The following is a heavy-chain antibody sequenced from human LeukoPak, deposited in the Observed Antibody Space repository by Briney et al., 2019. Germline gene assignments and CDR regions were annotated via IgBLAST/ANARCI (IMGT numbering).Heavy chain of an antibody. Sequence: MTGGSLRLSCAASGFTFSDAWMTWVRQAPGTGLEWVGRIKSKIEGETTDYAAPVKGRFTISRDDSENTLYLQMNSPKTEDTAVYYCAPSVTTEGLFDYWGQGTLVTVSS. CDR2: IKSKIEGETT. CDR3: APSVTTEGLFDY. D-gene: IGHD4-17*01. V-gene: IGHV3-15*01. J-gene: IGHJ4*02. CDR1: GFTFSDAW.